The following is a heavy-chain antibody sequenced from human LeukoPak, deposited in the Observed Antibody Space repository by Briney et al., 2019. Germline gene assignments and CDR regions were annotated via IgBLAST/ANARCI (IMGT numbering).Heavy chain of an antibody. J-gene: IGHJ4*02. V-gene: IGHV4-31*03. CDR2: IYYSGST. Sequence: PSETLSLTCTVSGGSISSGGYYWSWIRQHPGKGLEWIGYIYYSGSTYYNPSLKSRVTISVGTSKNQFSLKLSSVTAADTAVYYCARGADPYDFWSGYLFFWGQGTLVTVSS. CDR3: ARGADPYDFWSGYLFF. CDR1: GGSISSGGYY. D-gene: IGHD3-3*01.